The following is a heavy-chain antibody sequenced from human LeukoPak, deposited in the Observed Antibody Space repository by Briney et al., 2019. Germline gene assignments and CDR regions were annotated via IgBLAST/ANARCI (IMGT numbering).Heavy chain of an antibody. J-gene: IGHJ4*02. V-gene: IGHV4-39*02. CDR3: ARDDGSTGYDSSGYLI. D-gene: IGHD3-22*01. CDR2: INYSGRT. CDR1: GDSISNSDYY. Sequence: SETLSLTCTVSGDSISNSDYYWGWIRQPPGKGLEWIALINYSGRTFYNPSLRSRVTISVDMSKNQFSLNLNSVTAADTAVYYCARDDGSTGYDSSGYLIWGQGTLVTVSS.